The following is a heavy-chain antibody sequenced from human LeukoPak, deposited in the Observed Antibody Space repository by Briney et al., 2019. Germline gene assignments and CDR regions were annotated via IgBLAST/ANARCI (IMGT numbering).Heavy chain of an antibody. Sequence: GASVKVSCKASGFTFTRYYMHWVRQAPGQGLEWMGWINPNSGGTNYAQKFQGRVTMTRDTSITTAYMELTSLRSDDTAVYYCARDYYGSGSIDYWGQGTLVTVSS. CDR3: ARDYYGSGSIDY. D-gene: IGHD3-10*01. CDR2: INPNSGGT. CDR1: GFTFTRYY. V-gene: IGHV1-2*02. J-gene: IGHJ4*02.